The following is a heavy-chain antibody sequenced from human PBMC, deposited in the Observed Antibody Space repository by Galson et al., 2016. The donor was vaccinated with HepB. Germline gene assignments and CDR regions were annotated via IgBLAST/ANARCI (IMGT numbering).Heavy chain of an antibody. CDR1: GYTLTELS. V-gene: IGHV1-24*01. J-gene: IGHJ5*02. CDR2: FDPEDGDT. CDR3: AIVGASGYNWFDP. D-gene: IGHD1-26*01. Sequence: SVKVSCKVSGYTLTELSMHWVRQAPGKGLEWMGGFDPEDGDTIYAQKFQGRVTMTEDTSTDTVYMELSSLRSEDTAVYYCAIVGASGYNWFDPWGQGTLVTVSS.